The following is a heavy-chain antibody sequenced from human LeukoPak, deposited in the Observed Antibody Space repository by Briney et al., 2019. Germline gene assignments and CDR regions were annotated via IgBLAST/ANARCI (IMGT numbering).Heavy chain of an antibody. J-gene: IGHJ6*03. CDR2: IYHSGST. Sequence: PSETLSLTCTVSGYSISSGYYWGWIRQPPGKGLEWIGSIYHSGSTYYNPSLKSRVTISVDTSKNQFSLKLSSVTAADTAVYYCAREKHYYYYMDVWGKGTTVTVSS. CDR1: GYSISSGYY. V-gene: IGHV4-38-2*02. CDR3: AREKHYYYYMDV.